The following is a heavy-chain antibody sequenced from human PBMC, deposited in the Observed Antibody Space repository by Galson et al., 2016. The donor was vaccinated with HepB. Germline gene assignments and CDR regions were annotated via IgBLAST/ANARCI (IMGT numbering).Heavy chain of an antibody. Sequence: LRLSCAASGFTFSNFPMHWVRQAPGTGLEWVAVISYDGTNKFYADSVRGRFAISRDNSKNTVFLQMNSLRPEDTAVFYCARARDTFFDSWGQGTLVTVPS. CDR3: ARARDTFFDS. CDR2: ISYDGTNK. V-gene: IGHV3-30*09. CDR1: GFTFSNFP. J-gene: IGHJ4*02. D-gene: IGHD2/OR15-2a*01.